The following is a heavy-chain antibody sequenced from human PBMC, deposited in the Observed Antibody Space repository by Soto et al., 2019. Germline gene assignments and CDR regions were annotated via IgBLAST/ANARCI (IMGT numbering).Heavy chain of an antibody. V-gene: IGHV4-39*01. CDR1: GGSISTSAYY. CDR3: ASRVEGLYSGNDRYYFDY. Sequence: SETLSLTCTVSGGSISTSAYYWGWIRQPPGKGLEWIGTIYYSGTSYHNPSLKSRVTISADTSKNQFSLTLTSVTAADTAVYYCASRVEGLYSGNDRYYFDYWGQGTLVTVSS. CDR2: IYYSGTS. D-gene: IGHD5-12*01. J-gene: IGHJ4*02.